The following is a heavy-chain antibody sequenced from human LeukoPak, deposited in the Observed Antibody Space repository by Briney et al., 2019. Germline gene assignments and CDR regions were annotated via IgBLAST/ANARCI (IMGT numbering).Heavy chain of an antibody. Sequence: ASVKVSCKVSGYTLTELSMHWVRQAPGKGLEGMGGFDPEDGETIYAQKFQGRVTMTEDTSTDTAYMELSSLRSEDTAVYYCATAVKDYDSSGFSYYYYMDVWGKGTTVTVSS. V-gene: IGHV1-24*01. CDR3: ATAVKDYDSSGFSYYYYMDV. D-gene: IGHD3-22*01. CDR1: GYTLTELS. CDR2: FDPEDGET. J-gene: IGHJ6*03.